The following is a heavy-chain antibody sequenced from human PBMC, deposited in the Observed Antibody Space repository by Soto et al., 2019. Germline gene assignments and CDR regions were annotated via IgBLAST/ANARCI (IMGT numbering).Heavy chain of an antibody. CDR1: GFTFSNFA. CDR2: IVDSGGNT. V-gene: IGHV3-23*01. J-gene: IGHJ4*01. D-gene: IGHD5-12*01. CDR3: AEGGFYDGFDY. Sequence: EVQLLESGGGLVQPGGSLRLSCAASGFTFSNFAMTWVRQAPGKGLEWVSTIVDSGGNTYYADSVKGRFTISRDNSKNTLFLQMNSLRVEDTAVYYCAEGGFYDGFDYWGHGTVVTVSS.